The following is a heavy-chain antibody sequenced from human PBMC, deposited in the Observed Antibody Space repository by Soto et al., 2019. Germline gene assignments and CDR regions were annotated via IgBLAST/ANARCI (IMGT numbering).Heavy chain of an antibody. CDR2: IYHGST. Sequence: SETPSLTCAVSGGSLSSGGYSWSWIRQPPGKGLEWIGYIYHGSTYYNPSLKSRVTISVDRSKNQFSLKLSSVTAADTAVYYCASAGGLGAVAVDYWGQGTLVTVSS. CDR3: ASAGGLGAVAVDY. J-gene: IGHJ4*02. D-gene: IGHD6-19*01. V-gene: IGHV4-30-2*01. CDR1: GGSLSSGGYS.